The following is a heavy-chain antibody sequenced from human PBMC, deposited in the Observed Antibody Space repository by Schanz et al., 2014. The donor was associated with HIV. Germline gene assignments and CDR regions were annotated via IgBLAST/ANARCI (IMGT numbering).Heavy chain of an antibody. V-gene: IGHV3-33*01. Sequence: QVQLVESGGGVVQPGRSLRLSCAASGFTFSSYGMHWVRQAPGKGLEWVAVISDSGGSTYYADSVKGRFTISRDNSKNTLYLQMNSLRAEDTAVYYCATLPTYYGMDVWGQGTTVTVSS. CDR2: ISDSGGST. CDR3: ATLPTYYGMDV. J-gene: IGHJ6*02. CDR1: GFTFSSYG. D-gene: IGHD2-21*02.